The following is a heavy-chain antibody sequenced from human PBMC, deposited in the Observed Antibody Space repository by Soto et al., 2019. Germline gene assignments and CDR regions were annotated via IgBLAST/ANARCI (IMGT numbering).Heavy chain of an antibody. J-gene: IGHJ4*02. CDR2: IYYSGST. D-gene: IGHD3-10*01. V-gene: IGHV4-59*01. CDR1: GCSISSYY. CDR3: ARAGGSGGVAVDY. Sequence: PSETLSLTCTVSGCSISSYYWSWIRQPPGKGLEWIGYIYYSGSTNYNPSLKSRVTISVDTSKNQFSLKLSSVTAADTAVYYCARAGGSGGVAVDYWGQGTLVTVSS.